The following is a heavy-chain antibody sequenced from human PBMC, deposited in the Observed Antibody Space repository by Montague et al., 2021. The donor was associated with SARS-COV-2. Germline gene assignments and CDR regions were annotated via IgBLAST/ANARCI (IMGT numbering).Heavy chain of an antibody. D-gene: IGHD3-10*01. Sequence: SLRLSCAASGFTFRSYGMHWVRQAPGKGLEWVAVIWYDGSNKYYADSVKGRFTISRDNSKNTLYLQMNSLRAEDTAVYYCARDSRGDGEHSDYWGQGTLVTVSS. J-gene: IGHJ4*02. CDR3: ARDSRGDGEHSDY. CDR2: IWYDGSNK. V-gene: IGHV3-33*01. CDR1: GFTFRSYG.